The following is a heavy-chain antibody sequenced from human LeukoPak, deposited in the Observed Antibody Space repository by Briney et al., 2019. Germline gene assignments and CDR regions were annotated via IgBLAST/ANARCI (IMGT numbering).Heavy chain of an antibody. Sequence: ASVKVSCKASGYTFTSYYMHWVRQAPGQGLEWMGGIIPIFGTANYAQKFQGRVTITADESTSTAYMELSSLRSEDTAVYYCARSTMVRGVIIPHFDYWGQGTLVTVSS. V-gene: IGHV1-69*13. D-gene: IGHD3-10*01. CDR1: GYTFTSYY. CDR3: ARSTMVRGVIIPHFDY. CDR2: IIPIFGTA. J-gene: IGHJ4*02.